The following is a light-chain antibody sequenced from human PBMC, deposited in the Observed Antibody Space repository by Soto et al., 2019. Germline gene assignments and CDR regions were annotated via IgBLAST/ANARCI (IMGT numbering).Light chain of an antibody. Sequence: EIVLTQSPGTLSLSPGERVTLSCRASQSGPKTYLAWYQQKPGQAPRLLIYGASSRATGIPDRFSGSESGTDFTLTISRLEPEDFAVYYCHQYASSPQTFGQGTKVEIK. J-gene: IGKJ1*01. V-gene: IGKV3-20*01. CDR1: QSGPKTY. CDR3: HQYASSPQT. CDR2: GAS.